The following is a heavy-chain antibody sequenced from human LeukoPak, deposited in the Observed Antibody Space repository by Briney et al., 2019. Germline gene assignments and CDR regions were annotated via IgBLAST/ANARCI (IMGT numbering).Heavy chain of an antibody. D-gene: IGHD3-22*01. V-gene: IGHV1-46*01. Sequence: ASVKASCKASGYTFTGHYIHWVRQAPGQGLEWMGIINPSDGGATYAQKFQGRVTMTRDTPTSTLYMEVSSLRSEDTAVYYCARKAPYDTSGWYFDLWGRGTLVTVSS. CDR2: INPSDGGA. J-gene: IGHJ2*01. CDR1: GYTFTGHY. CDR3: ARKAPYDTSGWYFDL.